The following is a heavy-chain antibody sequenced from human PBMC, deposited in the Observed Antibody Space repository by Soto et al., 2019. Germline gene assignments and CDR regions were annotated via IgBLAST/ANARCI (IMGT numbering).Heavy chain of an antibody. CDR1: GFTFSDYY. CDR2: ISSSGSTI. Sequence: SGGSLRLSCAASGFTFSDYYMSWIRQAPGKGLEWVSYISSSGSTIYYADSVKGRFTISRDNAKNSLYLQMNSLRAEDTAVYYCASLADFDWAKNWFDPWGQGTLVTVSS. CDR3: ASLADFDWAKNWFDP. J-gene: IGHJ5*02. V-gene: IGHV3-11*01. D-gene: IGHD3-9*01.